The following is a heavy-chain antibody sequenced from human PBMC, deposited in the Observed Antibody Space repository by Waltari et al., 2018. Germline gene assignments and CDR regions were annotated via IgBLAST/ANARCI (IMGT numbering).Heavy chain of an antibody. V-gene: IGHV3-53*01. CDR3: ASLRSWYYFDY. Sequence: EVQLVESGGGLIQPGGSLRLSCAASGFTVSSNYMSWVRQAPGKGLEWVSVIYSGGSTDYADSVKGRFTISRDNSKNTLYLQMNSLRAEDTAVYYCASLRSWYYFDYWGQGTLVTVSS. CDR2: IYSGGST. J-gene: IGHJ4*02. CDR1: GFTVSSNY. D-gene: IGHD3-16*01.